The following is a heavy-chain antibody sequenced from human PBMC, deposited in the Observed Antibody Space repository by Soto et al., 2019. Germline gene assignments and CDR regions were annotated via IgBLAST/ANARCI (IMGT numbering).Heavy chain of an antibody. D-gene: IGHD4-17*01. CDR2: IYYSGST. J-gene: IGHJ4*02. V-gene: IGHV4-39*01. CDR3: ARQSKYHDYGEVSYGY. Sequence: QLQLQESGPGLVKPSETLSLTCTVSGGSISSSSYYWGWIRQPPGKGLEWIGSIYYSGSTYYNPSLKSRVTISVDTSKNQFSLKLSSVTAADTAVYYCARQSKYHDYGEVSYGYWGQGTLVTVSS. CDR1: GGSISSSSYY.